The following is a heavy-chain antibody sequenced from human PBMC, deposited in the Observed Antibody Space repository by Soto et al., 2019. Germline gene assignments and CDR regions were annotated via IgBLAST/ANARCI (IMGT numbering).Heavy chain of an antibody. CDR2: IDPSDSYT. CDR3: ASHGQGTAATRGWFDP. CDR1: GYSFTSYW. J-gene: IGHJ5*02. Sequence: PGESLKISCKGSGYSFTSYWISWVRQMPGKGLEWMGRIDPSDSYTNYSPSFQGHVTIPADKSISTAYLQWSSLKASDTAMYYCASHGQGTAATRGWFDPWGQGTLVTVSS. V-gene: IGHV5-10-1*01. D-gene: IGHD6-13*01.